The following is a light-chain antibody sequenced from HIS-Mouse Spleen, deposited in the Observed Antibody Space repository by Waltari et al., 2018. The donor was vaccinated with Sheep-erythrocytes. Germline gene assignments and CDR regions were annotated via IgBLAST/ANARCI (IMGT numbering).Light chain of an antibody. CDR1: SSDVRGYNY. J-gene: IGLJ1*01. CDR3: CSYAGSYNHV. V-gene: IGLV2-11*01. Sequence: QSALTQPRPVSGSPGQSVTIPCPRTSSDVRGYNYASGYQQHPGKAPKLMLYDVSKRPSGVPDRFSGSKSGNTASLTISGLQAEDEADYYCCSYAGSYNHVFATGTKVTVL. CDR2: DVS.